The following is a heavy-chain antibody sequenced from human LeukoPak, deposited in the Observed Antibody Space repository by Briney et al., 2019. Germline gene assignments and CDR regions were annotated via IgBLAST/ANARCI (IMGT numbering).Heavy chain of an antibody. J-gene: IGHJ4*02. CDR1: GFTFSSYA. CDR2: ISGSGGTT. CDR3: AKDLQPTNLYYFDY. Sequence: GGSLRLSCAASGFTFSSYAMSWVRQAPGKGLEWVSAISGSGGTTYYADSVKGRFTISRDNSKNTLYLQMNNLRAEDTAVYYCAKDLQPTNLYYFDYWGQGTLVTVSS. D-gene: IGHD4-11*01. V-gene: IGHV3-23*01.